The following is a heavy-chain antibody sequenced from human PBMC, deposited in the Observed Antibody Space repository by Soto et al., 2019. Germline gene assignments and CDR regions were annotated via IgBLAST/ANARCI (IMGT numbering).Heavy chain of an antibody. D-gene: IGHD1-7*01. CDR2: INHSGST. Sequence: QVQLQQWGAGLLKPSETLSLTCAVYGGSFSGYYWSWIRQPPGKGLEWIGEINHSGSTNYNPSLKSRVTISVDTAKNQFSLKLSSVTAADTAVYYCARGRADPRNWNFRHLTFFDYWGQGTLVTVSS. CDR1: GGSFSGYY. J-gene: IGHJ4*02. V-gene: IGHV4-34*01. CDR3: ARGRADPRNWNFRHLTFFDY.